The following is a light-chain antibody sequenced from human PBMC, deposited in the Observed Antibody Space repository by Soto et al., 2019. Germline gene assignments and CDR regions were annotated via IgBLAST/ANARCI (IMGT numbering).Light chain of an antibody. J-gene: IGLJ2*01. CDR3: CSYAGSTTLV. Sequence: QSVLTQPASVSGSPGQSITISCIRTSSDVGSYNLVSWYQHHPGKAPKLMIYEGSERPSGVSNRFSGSRSGNTASLTISGLQAEDEADYYCCSYAGSTTLVFGGGTKVTVL. CDR2: EGS. V-gene: IGLV2-23*01. CDR1: SSDVGSYNL.